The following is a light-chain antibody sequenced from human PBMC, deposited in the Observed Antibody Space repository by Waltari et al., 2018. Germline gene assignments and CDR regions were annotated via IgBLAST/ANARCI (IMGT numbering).Light chain of an antibody. V-gene: IGLV3-25*03. J-gene: IGLJ3*02. CDR3: QSADSSGTYWL. CDR1: ALPKQS. CDR2: KDR. Sequence: SYELTQPPSVSVSPGQTARVTCPGDALPKQSAYWYQQKQGQAPLLVIYKDRERPSGIPERFSGSSSGTTVTLTISGVKAEDEADYYCQSADSSGTYWLFGGGTTLTVL.